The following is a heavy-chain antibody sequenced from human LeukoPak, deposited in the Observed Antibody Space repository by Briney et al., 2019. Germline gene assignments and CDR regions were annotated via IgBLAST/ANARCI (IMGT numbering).Heavy chain of an antibody. V-gene: IGHV3-23*01. CDR3: AKDVRGGDSAIEPIDY. Sequence: PGGSLRLSCAASGVTFTIYAISWVRQAPGKGLEWISTISGNGRTTYYAGSVKGRFTISRDNSKNTVYLQMNSLRAEDTALYYCAKDVRGGDSAIEPIDYWGQGTLATVSS. J-gene: IGHJ4*02. CDR2: ISGNGRTT. CDR1: GVTFTIYA. D-gene: IGHD5-18*01.